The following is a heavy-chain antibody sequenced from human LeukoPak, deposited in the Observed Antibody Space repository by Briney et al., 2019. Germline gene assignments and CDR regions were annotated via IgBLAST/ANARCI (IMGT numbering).Heavy chain of an antibody. Sequence: SETLSLTCTVSGGSISSYYWSWIRQPPGKGLEWIGYIYYSGSTNYNPSLKSRVTISVDTSKNQFSLKLSSVTAADTAVYYCARVPSCSSTSCYRGGYYYYYYMDVWGKGTTVTVSS. J-gene: IGHJ6*03. CDR2: IYYSGST. D-gene: IGHD2-2*02. V-gene: IGHV4-59*01. CDR3: ARVPSCSSTSCYRGGYYYYYYMDV. CDR1: GGSISSYY.